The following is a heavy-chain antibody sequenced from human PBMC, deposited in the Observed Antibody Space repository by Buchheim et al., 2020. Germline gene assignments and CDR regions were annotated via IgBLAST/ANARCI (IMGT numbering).Heavy chain of an antibody. CDR1: GFTFSSYA. J-gene: IGHJ4*02. D-gene: IGHD2-21*01. CDR2: ISYDGSNK. CDR3: ARDKSPIIVVVLDY. Sequence: QVQLVESGGGVVQPGRSLRLSCAASGFTFSSYAMHWVRQAPGKGVEWVAVISYDGSNKYYADSVKGRFTISRDNSNNTLYLQMNSLRAEDTAVYYCARDKSPIIVVVLDYWGQGTL. V-gene: IGHV3-30*04.